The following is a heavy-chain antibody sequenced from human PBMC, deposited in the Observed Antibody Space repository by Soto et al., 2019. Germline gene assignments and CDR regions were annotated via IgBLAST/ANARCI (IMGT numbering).Heavy chain of an antibody. V-gene: IGHV3-21*01. D-gene: IGHD3-3*01. CDR1: GFTFSSYS. CDR2: ISSSSSYI. J-gene: IGHJ6*02. CDR3: ARAEPPPYYDFWSGYLLDGMDV. Sequence: PGGSLRLSCAAPGFTFSSYSMNWVRQAPGKGLEWVSSISSSSSYIYYADSVKGRFTISRDNAKNSLYLQMNSLRAEDTAVYYCARAEPPPYYDFWSGYLLDGMDVWGQGATVTVSS.